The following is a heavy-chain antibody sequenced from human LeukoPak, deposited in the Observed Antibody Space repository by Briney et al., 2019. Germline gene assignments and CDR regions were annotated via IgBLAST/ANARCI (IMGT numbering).Heavy chain of an antibody. D-gene: IGHD1-26*01. CDR3: ANDVGATGLNWFDP. CDR2: ISGSGGST. J-gene: IGHJ5*02. V-gene: IGHV3-23*01. CDR1: GFTFSSYA. Sequence: AGGSLRLSCAASGFTFSSYAMSWVRQAPGKGLEWVSAISGSGGSTYYADSVKGRFTISRDNSKNTLYLQMNSLRAEDTAVYYCANDVGATGLNWFDPWGQGTLVTVSS.